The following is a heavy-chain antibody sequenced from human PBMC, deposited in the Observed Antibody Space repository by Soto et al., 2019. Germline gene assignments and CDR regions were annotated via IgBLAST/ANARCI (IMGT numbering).Heavy chain of an antibody. CDR3: TRDPGIGFDY. CDR1: GFTFNRYA. Sequence: QVQLVESGGGVVQPGRSLRLSCAASGFTFNRYAIHWVRQAPGKGLEWVAVISYGGSDKYYADSVKGQFTVSRDNSKNTLYLQMNSLRAEDTAIYYCTRDPGIGFDYWGQGTLVIVSS. CDR2: ISYGGSDK. J-gene: IGHJ4*02. V-gene: IGHV3-30-3*01. D-gene: IGHD1-26*01.